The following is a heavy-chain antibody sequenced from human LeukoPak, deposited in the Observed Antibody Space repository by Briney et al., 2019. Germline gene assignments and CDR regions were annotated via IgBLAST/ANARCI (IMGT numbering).Heavy chain of an antibody. Sequence: GASVKVSCKASGYTFTGYYMHWVRQAPGQGLEWMGWINPNSGGTNYAQKFQSRVTMTRDTSISTAYMELSRLRSDDTAVYYCVTLLSNAAFDYWGQGTLVTVSS. CDR1: GYTFTGYY. D-gene: IGHD6-25*01. V-gene: IGHV1-2*02. J-gene: IGHJ4*02. CDR3: VTLLSNAAFDY. CDR2: INPNSGGT.